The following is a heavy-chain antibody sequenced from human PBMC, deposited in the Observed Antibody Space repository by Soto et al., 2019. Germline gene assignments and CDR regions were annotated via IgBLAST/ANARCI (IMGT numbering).Heavy chain of an antibody. J-gene: IGHJ4*02. Sequence: SVKVSCKASGGTFSSYTISWVRQAPGQGLEWMGRIIPILGIANYAQKFQGRVTITADKSTSTAYMELSSLRSEDTAVYYCATHSGRGTRPGDYWGQGTLVTVSS. CDR3: ATHSGRGTRPGDY. D-gene: IGHD1-7*01. V-gene: IGHV1-69*02. CDR1: GGTFSSYT. CDR2: IIPILGIA.